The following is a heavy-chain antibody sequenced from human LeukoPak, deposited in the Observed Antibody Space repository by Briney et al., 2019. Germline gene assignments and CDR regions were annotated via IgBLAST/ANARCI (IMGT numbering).Heavy chain of an antibody. CDR2: IYTSGTT. CDR3: ARHTNWGSYYFDF. D-gene: IGHD7-27*01. J-gene: IGHJ4*02. CDR1: GGSVRRGNYY. V-gene: IGHV4-61*02. Sequence: SETLSLTCTVSGGSVRRGNYYWTWIRQPAGSGLEWIGRIYTSGTTDYNPSLRTRVTISVDASRNQFSLNLSSVTAADTAVYYCARHTNWGSYYFDFWGQGTLVTVSS.